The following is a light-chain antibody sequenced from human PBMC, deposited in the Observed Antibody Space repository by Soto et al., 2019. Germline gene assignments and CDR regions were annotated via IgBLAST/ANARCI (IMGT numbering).Light chain of an antibody. V-gene: IGLV2-23*01. CDR3: CSYAGDSTYV. CDR2: EAS. Sequence: QSVLTQPASVSGSPGQSITISCTGTSSDVGIYDLVSWYQQYPGKAPKLMIYEASERPSGVSYRFSGSKSANTASLTISGLQAEDEADYYCCSYAGDSTYVFGTGTKVTGL. J-gene: IGLJ1*01. CDR1: SSDVGIYDL.